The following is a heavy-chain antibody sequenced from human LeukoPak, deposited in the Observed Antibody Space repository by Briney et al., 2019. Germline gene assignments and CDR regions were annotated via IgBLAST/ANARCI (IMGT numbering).Heavy chain of an antibody. CDR1: GGSITSGSYY. V-gene: IGHV4-61*02. CDR3: AREGTYYYGSGSSYYFDY. J-gene: IGHJ4*02. D-gene: IGHD3-10*01. Sequence: PSETLSLTCTVSGGSITSGSYYWSWIRQRAGRGLEWIGRLYTSENTNYNPSLKSRVTISVDTSKNQFSLKLSSVTAADTAVYYCAREGTYYYGSGSSYYFDYWGQGTLVTVSS. CDR2: LYTSENT.